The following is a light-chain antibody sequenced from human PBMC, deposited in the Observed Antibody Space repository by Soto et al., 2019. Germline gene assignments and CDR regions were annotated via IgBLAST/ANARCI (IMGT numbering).Light chain of an antibody. J-gene: IGKJ1*01. V-gene: IGKV3-20*01. CDR2: GAS. Sequence: IALSKSPVTLSLSPGDRATLSCRASQSVSNYYLAWYQQKPGQPPRLLIYGASNRATGLPDRFSGSGSGTDFTLTISRLEPEDFAVYYCQQYGSSGTFGQGTKVDIK. CDR1: QSVSNYY. CDR3: QQYGSSGT.